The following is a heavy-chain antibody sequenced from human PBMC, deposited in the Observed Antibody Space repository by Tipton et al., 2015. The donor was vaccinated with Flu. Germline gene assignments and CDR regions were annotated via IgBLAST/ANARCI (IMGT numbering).Heavy chain of an antibody. CDR3: ARDRLPDY. J-gene: IGHJ4*02. D-gene: IGHD5-18*01. CDR1: GFTFSSYS. V-gene: IGHV3-48*01. CDR2: ISSSSSTI. Sequence: SLRLSCAASGFTFSSYSMNWVRQAPGKGLEWVSYISSSSSTIYYADSVKGRFTISRDNAKNSLYLQMNSLRAEDTAVYYCARDRLPDYWGQGTLVTVSS.